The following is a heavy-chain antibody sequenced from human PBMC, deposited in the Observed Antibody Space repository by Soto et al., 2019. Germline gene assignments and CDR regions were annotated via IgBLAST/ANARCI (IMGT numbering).Heavy chain of an antibody. V-gene: IGHV3-33*01. J-gene: IGHJ3*02. CDR3: ARGNGLNSGSYFFAFDI. Sequence: GGSLRLSCAASGFTFSSYGMHWVRQAPGKGLEWVAVIWYDGSNKYYADSVKGRFTISRDNSKNTLYLQMNSLRAEDTAVYYGARGNGLNSGSYFFAFDIWGQGTMVTVSS. CDR2: IWYDGSNK. D-gene: IGHD1-26*01. CDR1: GFTFSSYG.